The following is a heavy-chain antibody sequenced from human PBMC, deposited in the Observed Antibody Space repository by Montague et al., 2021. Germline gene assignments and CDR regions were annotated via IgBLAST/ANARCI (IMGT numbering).Heavy chain of an antibody. D-gene: IGHD5-12*01. Sequence: PALVKPTQTLTLTCTFSGFSLSTSGVGVGWIRQPPGKALEWLALIYWDDDKRHSPSLKSRLTITKDTSKNQVVLTMTNMDPVDTATYYCAHRQGGYDLWYWGQGTLVTVSS. CDR3: AHRQGGYDLWY. CDR2: IYWDDDK. CDR1: GFSLSTSGVG. J-gene: IGHJ4*02. V-gene: IGHV2-5*02.